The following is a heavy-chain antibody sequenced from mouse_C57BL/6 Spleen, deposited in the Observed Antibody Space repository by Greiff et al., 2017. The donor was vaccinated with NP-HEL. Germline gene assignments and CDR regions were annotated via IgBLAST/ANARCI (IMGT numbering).Heavy chain of an antibody. Sequence: VQLQQSGPELVKPGASVKISCKASGYAFSSSWMNWVKQRPGKGLEWIGRIYPGDGDTNYNGKFKGKATLTADKSSSTAYMQLRSLTSEDSAVYFCAREGISWGQGTTLTVSS. CDR3: AREGIS. CDR2: IYPGDGDT. V-gene: IGHV1-82*01. J-gene: IGHJ2*01. CDR1: GYAFSSSW.